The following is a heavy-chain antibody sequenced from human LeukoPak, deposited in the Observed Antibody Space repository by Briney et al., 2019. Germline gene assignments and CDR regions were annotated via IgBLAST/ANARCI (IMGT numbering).Heavy chain of an antibody. J-gene: IGHJ4*02. CDR3: AREGFLGYVQSYYFDY. CDR1: GFTFSSYA. D-gene: IGHD5-12*01. CDR2: ISSNGGST. Sequence: PGGSLRLSCSASGFTFSSYAMHWVRQAPGQGLEYVSAISSNGGSTYYADSVKGRFTISRDNSKNTLYLQMSSLRAEDTAVYYCAREGFLGYVQSYYFDYWGQGALVTVSS. V-gene: IGHV3-64D*06.